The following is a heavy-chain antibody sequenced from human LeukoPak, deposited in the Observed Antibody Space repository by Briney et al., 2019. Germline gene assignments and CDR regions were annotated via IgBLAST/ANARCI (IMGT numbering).Heavy chain of an antibody. Sequence: SETLSLTCTVSGGSISSYYWSWIRQPPGKGLEWIGYIYYSGSTNYNPSLKSRVTISVDTSKNQFSLKLSSVTAADTAVYYCARGTSLSGWYGEFDYWGQGTLVTVSS. J-gene: IGHJ4*02. CDR1: GGSISSYY. CDR3: ARGTSLSGWYGEFDY. CDR2: IYYSGST. V-gene: IGHV4-59*01. D-gene: IGHD6-19*01.